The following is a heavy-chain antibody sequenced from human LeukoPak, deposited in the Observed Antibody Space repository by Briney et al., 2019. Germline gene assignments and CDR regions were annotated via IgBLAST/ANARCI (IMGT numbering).Heavy chain of an antibody. D-gene: IGHD2-8*01. CDR3: ARGLLGVAINAFDI. J-gene: IGHJ3*02. Sequence: SVKVSCKASGGTFSSYAISWVRQAPGQGLEWMGGIIPIFGTANYAQKFQGRVTITTDESTSTPYMELSSLRSEDTAVYYCARGLLGVAINAFDIWGQGTMVTVSS. V-gene: IGHV1-69*05. CDR1: GGTFSSYA. CDR2: IIPIFGTA.